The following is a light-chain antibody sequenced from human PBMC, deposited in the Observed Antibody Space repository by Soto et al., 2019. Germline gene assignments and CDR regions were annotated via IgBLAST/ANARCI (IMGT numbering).Light chain of an antibody. J-gene: IGKJ5*01. CDR1: QSVSSY. Sequence: EIVLTQSPAALSLSPGERATLSCRASQSVSSYLAWYQQKPGQAPSLLIYDASNRATGIPARFSRSGSGTEFPLTISSLEPEDFAVYYCQQRSNFITFGQGTRLEIK. V-gene: IGKV3-11*01. CDR2: DAS. CDR3: QQRSNFIT.